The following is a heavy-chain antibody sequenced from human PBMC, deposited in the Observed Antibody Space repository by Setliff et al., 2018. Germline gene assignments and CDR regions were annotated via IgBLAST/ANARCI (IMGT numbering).Heavy chain of an antibody. J-gene: IGHJ4*02. CDR3: ARRIKEGNHFFDY. D-gene: IGHD2-15*01. V-gene: IGHV3-21*01. CDR2: LDGDSGHI. Sequence: GGSLRLSCAASGFTFSQYNLNWARQAPGKRLEWVSSLDGDSGHIYYADSLRGRFTISRDNAKNSLYLQMNSLRVEDTAVYYCARRIKEGNHFFDYWGQGTLVTVSS. CDR1: GFTFSQYN.